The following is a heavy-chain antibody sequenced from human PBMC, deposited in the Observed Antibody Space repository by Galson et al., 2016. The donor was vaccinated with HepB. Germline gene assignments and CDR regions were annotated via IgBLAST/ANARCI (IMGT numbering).Heavy chain of an antibody. CDR1: GYSFPTHW. V-gene: IGHV5-51*01. Sequence: QSGAEVKKPGESLKISCEASGYSFPTHWIGWVRQLPGKGLEWMGMIFPGDSDTRYSPSFQGHVTISADKSITTAYLQWTNLKASDTAVYYCGRQTKQGPLEYWGQGTLVTVSS. D-gene: IGHD1-14*01. CDR2: IFPGDSDT. CDR3: GRQTKQGPLEY. J-gene: IGHJ4*02.